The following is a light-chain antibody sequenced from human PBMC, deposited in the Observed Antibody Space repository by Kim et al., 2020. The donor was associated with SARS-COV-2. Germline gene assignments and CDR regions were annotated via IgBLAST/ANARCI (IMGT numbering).Light chain of an antibody. CDR1: QSVSSN. Sequence: EIVMTQSPATLSVSPGERATLSCRASQSVSSNLAWYKQKPGQAPRLLIYGASTRATGIPARFSGSGSGTEFALTISSLQSEDFAVYYCQQYNNWTYTFGQGTKLEI. J-gene: IGKJ2*01. CDR3: QQYNNWTYT. V-gene: IGKV3-15*01. CDR2: GAS.